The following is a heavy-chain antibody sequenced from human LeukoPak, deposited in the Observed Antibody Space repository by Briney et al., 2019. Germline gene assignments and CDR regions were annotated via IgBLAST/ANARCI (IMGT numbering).Heavy chain of an antibody. Sequence: PGGSLRLSCSASGXTFSSYEMNWVRQAPGKGLEWVSYISSSGGTICYADSVKGRFTISRDNAKNSLYLQMNSLRAEDTAVYYCARDLSYCTITSCSYYYYGMDVWGRGTTVTVSS. V-gene: IGHV3-48*03. J-gene: IGHJ6*02. CDR1: GXTFSSYE. CDR2: ISSSGGTI. D-gene: IGHD2-2*01. CDR3: ARDLSYCTITSCSYYYYGMDV.